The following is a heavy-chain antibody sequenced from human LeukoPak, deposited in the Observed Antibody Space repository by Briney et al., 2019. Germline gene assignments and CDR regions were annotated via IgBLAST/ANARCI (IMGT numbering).Heavy chain of an antibody. CDR3: AKEGETTMAAYYFDY. CDR2: ISSGSSYI. CDR1: GFTFSSYS. Sequence: GGSLRLSCAASGFTFSSYSMNWVRQAPGKGLEWVSSISSGSSYIYYADSVKGRFTISRDNAKNSLYLQMNSLRAEDTAVYYCAKEGETTMAAYYFDYWGQGTLVTVSS. J-gene: IGHJ4*02. D-gene: IGHD5-18*01. V-gene: IGHV3-21*01.